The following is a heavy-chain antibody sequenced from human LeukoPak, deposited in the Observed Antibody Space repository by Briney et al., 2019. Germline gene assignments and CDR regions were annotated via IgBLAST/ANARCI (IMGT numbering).Heavy chain of an antibody. CDR2: INSDGSIT. CDR3: ARDAVDTANAV. J-gene: IGHJ6*02. Sequence: GGSLRLSCAASGFTFTTYWMHWVRQAPGKGLVWVSHINSDGSITSYADSVKGRFTISRDNAKNTLYLQMNSLRAEDTAAYYCARDAVDTANAVWGQGTTVTVSS. V-gene: IGHV3-74*01. CDR1: GFTFTTYW. D-gene: IGHD5-18*01.